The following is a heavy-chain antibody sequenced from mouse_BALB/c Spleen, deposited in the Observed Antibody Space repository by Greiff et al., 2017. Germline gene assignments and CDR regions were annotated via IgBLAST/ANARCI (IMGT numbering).Heavy chain of an antibody. CDR3: ARDGYGLYAMDY. CDR1: GYSITSGYY. J-gene: IGHJ4*01. CDR2: ISYDGSN. Sequence: EVHLVESGPGLVKPSQSLSLTCSVTGYSITSGYYWNWIRQFPGNKLEWMGYISYDGSNNYNPSLKNRISITRDTSKNQFFLKLNSVTTEDTATYYCARDGYGLYAMDYWGQGTSVTVSS. V-gene: IGHV3-6*02. D-gene: IGHD2-10*02.